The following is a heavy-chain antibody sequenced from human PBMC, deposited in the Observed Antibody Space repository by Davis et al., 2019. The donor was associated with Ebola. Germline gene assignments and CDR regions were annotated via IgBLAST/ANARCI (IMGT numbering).Heavy chain of an antibody. V-gene: IGHV1-69*13. D-gene: IGHD3-10*01. CDR3: ATDPSGYGMDV. Sequence: SVKVSCKASGYTFTSYGISWVRQAPGQGLEWMGGIIPIFGTANYAQKFQGRVTITADESTSTAYMELSSLRSEDTAVYYCATDPSGYGMDVWGQGTTVTVSS. J-gene: IGHJ6*02. CDR1: GYTFTSYG. CDR2: IIPIFGTA.